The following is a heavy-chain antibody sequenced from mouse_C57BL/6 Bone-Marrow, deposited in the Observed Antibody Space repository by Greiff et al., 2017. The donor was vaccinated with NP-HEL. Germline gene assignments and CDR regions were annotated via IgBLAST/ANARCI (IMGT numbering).Heavy chain of an antibody. D-gene: IGHD1-1*01. CDR1: GFTFSSYA. Sequence: DVQLQESGEGLVKPGGSLKLSCAASGFTFSSYAMSWVRQTPEKRLEWVAYISSGGDYIYYADTVKGRFTISRDNARNTLYLQMSSLKSEDTAMYYCTRGPLYYYGSSYGFAYWGQGTLVTVSA. CDR3: TRGPLYYYGSSYGFAY. J-gene: IGHJ3*01. CDR2: ISSGGDYI. V-gene: IGHV5-9-1*02.